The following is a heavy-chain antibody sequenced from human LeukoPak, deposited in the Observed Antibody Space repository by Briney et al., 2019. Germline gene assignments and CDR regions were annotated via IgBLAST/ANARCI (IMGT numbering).Heavy chain of an antibody. CDR2: INPNSGGT. J-gene: IGHJ4*02. CDR1: GYTFTCYY. CDR3: ARDPGSGYSFLYYFDY. D-gene: IGHD5-18*01. Sequence: GASVRVSCKASGYTFTCYYMHWVRQAPGQGLEWMGWINPNSGGTNYAQKFQGRVTMTRDTSISTAYMELSRLRSDDTAVYYCARDPGSGYSFLYYFDYWGQGTLVTVSS. V-gene: IGHV1-2*02.